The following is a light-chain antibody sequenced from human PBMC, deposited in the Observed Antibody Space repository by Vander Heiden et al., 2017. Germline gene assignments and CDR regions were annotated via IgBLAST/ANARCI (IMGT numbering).Light chain of an antibody. V-gene: IGKV1-39*01. CDR2: NAS. Sequence: DIHMTQSPTSLSAYVGGTVTIPCRSSQSISKSLHWYQQKLHLAPSLLIYNASTLRSGVPARFSGGGSGTDFTLTISRLQPEDFAIYYCQQSYSPPLTFGGGTKVEIQ. CDR1: QSISKS. CDR3: QQSYSPPLT. J-gene: IGKJ4*01.